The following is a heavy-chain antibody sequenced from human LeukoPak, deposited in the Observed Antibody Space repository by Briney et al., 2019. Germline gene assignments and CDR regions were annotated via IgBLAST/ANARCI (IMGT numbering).Heavy chain of an antibody. Sequence: SETLSLTCTVSGGSISSGGYYWSWIRQPPGKGLEWIGYIYHSGSTYYNPSLKSRVTISVDRSKNQFSLKLSSVTAADTAVYHCASTRYCSSTSCYVVDPWGQGTLVTVSS. D-gene: IGHD2-2*01. CDR1: GGSISSGGYY. CDR2: IYHSGST. V-gene: IGHV4-30-2*01. J-gene: IGHJ5*02. CDR3: ASTRYCSSTSCYVVDP.